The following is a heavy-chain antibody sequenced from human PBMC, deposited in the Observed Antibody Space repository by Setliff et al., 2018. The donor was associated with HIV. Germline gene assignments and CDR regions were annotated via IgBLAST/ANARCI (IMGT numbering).Heavy chain of an antibody. J-gene: IGHJ6*02. V-gene: IGHV3-48*03. D-gene: IGHD3-10*01. CDR2: ISSRGGTI. Sequence: GGSLRLSCAASGFTFSRYEMNWVRQAPGKGLEWVSYISSRGGTIYYADSVKGRFTISRDNAKNSLYRQRNSLRAEDAAVYYCARDYLYYNMYNGSPVYGMDVWGQGTTVTVSS. CDR1: GFTFSRYE. CDR3: ARDYLYYNMYNGSPVYGMDV.